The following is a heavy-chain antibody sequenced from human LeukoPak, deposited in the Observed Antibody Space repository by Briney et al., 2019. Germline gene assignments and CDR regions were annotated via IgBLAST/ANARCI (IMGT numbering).Heavy chain of an antibody. V-gene: IGHV4-30-4*08. CDR3: ARGGVVVPAAIRGAHYYYYYYMDV. Sequence: SQTLSLTCTVSGGSISSGDYYWSWIRQPPGKGLEWIGYIYYSGSTYYNPSLKSRVTVSVDTSKNQFSLKLSSVTAADTAVYYCARGGVVVPAAIRGAHYYYYYYMDVWGKGTTVTVSS. D-gene: IGHD2-2*02. J-gene: IGHJ6*03. CDR1: GGSISSGDYY. CDR2: IYYSGST.